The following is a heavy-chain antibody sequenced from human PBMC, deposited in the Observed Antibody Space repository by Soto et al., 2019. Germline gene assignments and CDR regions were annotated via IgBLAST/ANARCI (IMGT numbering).Heavy chain of an antibody. CDR3: ARAGLATTPKPFYDY. Sequence: ASVKVSCKASGYTFTSYGISWVRQAPGQGLEWMGWISAYNGNTNYAQKLQGRVTMTPDTSTGTAYLELRSLRSDDTAVYYCARAGLATTPKPFYDYWGQGTLVTVSS. V-gene: IGHV1-18*01. D-gene: IGHD4-4*01. J-gene: IGHJ4*02. CDR1: GYTFTSYG. CDR2: ISAYNGNT.